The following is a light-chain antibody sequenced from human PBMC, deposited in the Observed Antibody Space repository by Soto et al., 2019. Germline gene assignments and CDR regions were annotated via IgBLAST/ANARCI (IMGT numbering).Light chain of an antibody. Sequence: QSALTQPASVSGSPGQSITISCTGTSRDIGNYNLVSWYQQDPGKAPKLLIYDVTKRPSGVSNRFSGSKSGNTASLTISGLQVEDEADYYCCSYAGSSALVFGGGTKVTVL. CDR2: DVT. V-gene: IGLV2-23*02. CDR1: SRDIGNYNL. CDR3: CSYAGSSALV. J-gene: IGLJ3*02.